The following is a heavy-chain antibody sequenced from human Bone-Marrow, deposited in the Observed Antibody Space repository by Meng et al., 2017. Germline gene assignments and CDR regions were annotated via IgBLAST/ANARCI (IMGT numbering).Heavy chain of an antibody. V-gene: IGHV3-15*01. J-gene: IGHJ4*02. D-gene: IGHD3-3*01. CDR1: GFTFSNAW. Sequence: GEALKISCAASGFTFSNAWMSWVRQAPGKGLEWVGRIKSKTDGRTTDYAAPVKGRFTISRDDSKNTLYLQMNSLKTEDTAVYYCTATYYDFWSSLDYWGQGTLVTVSS. CDR2: IKSKTDGRTT. CDR3: TATYYDFWSSLDY.